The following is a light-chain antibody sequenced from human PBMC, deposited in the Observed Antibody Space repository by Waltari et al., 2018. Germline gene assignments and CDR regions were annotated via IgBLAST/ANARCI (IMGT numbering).Light chain of an antibody. CDR3: QQRSIWPPIT. J-gene: IGKJ5*01. Sequence: EIVLTQSPATLSVSPGERATVSCRASQNVSIFLAWYQHKPGQAPRLIIYDVDNRATGIPPRFSGSGSGKDFTLTISRFESEDSAVYSCQQRSIWPPITFGQGTRLEIK. CDR2: DVD. CDR1: QNVSIF. V-gene: IGKV3-11*01.